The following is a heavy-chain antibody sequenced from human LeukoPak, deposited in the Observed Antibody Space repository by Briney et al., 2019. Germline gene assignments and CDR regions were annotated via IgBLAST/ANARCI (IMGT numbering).Heavy chain of an antibody. CDR2: ISGSGRNT. J-gene: IGHJ4*02. CDR1: GFIFNHYA. D-gene: IGHD6-25*01. CDR3: ARDPPGAATPPGFDY. V-gene: IGHV3-23*01. Sequence: RGGTLRLFCAASGFIFNHYALSGVRETTGKGLEWVSAISGSGRNTYYAVSVKGRFTIYRDNAKNSLYLQINSLRAEDTAVYYCARDPPGAATPPGFDYWGQGTLVTVSS.